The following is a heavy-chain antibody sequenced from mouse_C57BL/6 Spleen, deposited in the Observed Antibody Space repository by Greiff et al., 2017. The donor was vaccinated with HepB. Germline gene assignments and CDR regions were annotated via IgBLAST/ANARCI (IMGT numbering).Heavy chain of an antibody. V-gene: IGHV1-26*01. D-gene: IGHD1-1*01. CDR1: GYTFTDYY. J-gene: IGHJ1*03. CDR2: INPNNGGT. Sequence: EVQLQQSGPELVKPGASVKISCKASGYTFTDYYMNWVKQSHGKSLEWIGDINPNNGGTSYNQKFKGKATLTVDKSSSTAYMELRSLTSEDSAVYYCAGYGSSQYFDVWGTGTTVTVSS. CDR3: AGYGSSQYFDV.